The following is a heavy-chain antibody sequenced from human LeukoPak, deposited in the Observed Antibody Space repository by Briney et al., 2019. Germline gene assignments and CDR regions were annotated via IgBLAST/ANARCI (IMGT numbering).Heavy chain of an antibody. D-gene: IGHD4-17*01. CDR1: GYTFTGYY. CDR3: ARNYGDYYDFDY. V-gene: IGHV1-2*04. CDR2: INPNSGGT. J-gene: IGHJ4*02. Sequence: GASVKASCKASGYTFTGYYMHWVRQAPGQGLEWMGWINPNSGGTNYAQKFQGWITMTRDTSISTAYMELSRLRSDDTAVYYCARNYGDYYDFDYWGQGTLVTVSS.